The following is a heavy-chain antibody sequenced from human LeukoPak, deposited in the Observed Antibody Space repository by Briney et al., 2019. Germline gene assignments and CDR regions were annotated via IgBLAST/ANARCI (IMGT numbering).Heavy chain of an antibody. V-gene: IGHV3-30*02. J-gene: IGHJ6*03. CDR1: GFTFSSYG. CDR2: IRYDGSTK. D-gene: IGHD6-19*01. Sequence: GGSLRLSCAAPGFTFSSYGMHWVRQAPGKGLEWVAFIRYDGSTKYYADSVKGRFTISRDNSKNTLYLQMNSLRAEDTAVYYCAKVAEQWLDKSYYYYYMDVWGKGTTVTVSS. CDR3: AKVAEQWLDKSYYYYYMDV.